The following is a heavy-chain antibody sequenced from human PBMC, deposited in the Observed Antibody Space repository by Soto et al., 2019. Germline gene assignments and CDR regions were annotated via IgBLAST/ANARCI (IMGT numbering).Heavy chain of an antibody. D-gene: IGHD3-3*01. Sequence: ASVKVSCKASGYTFTSYGISWVRQAPGQGLEWMGWISAYNGNTNYAQKLRGRVTMTTDTSTSTAYMELRSLRSDDTAVYYCARGGDDFWSGYYLTYYFDYWGQGTLVTVSS. V-gene: IGHV1-18*01. CDR2: ISAYNGNT. CDR1: GYTFTSYG. J-gene: IGHJ4*02. CDR3: ARGGDDFWSGYYLTYYFDY.